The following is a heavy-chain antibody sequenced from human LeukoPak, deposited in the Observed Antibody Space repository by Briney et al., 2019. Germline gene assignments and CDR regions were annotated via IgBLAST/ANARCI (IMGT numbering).Heavy chain of an antibody. J-gene: IGHJ3*02. CDR1: GFTFSSYA. CDR3: ARVRGSYFAWGAFDI. CDR2: ISYDGSNK. D-gene: IGHD1-26*01. V-gene: IGHV3-30*01. Sequence: GGSPRLSCAASGFTFSSYAMHWVRQAPGKGLEWVAVISYDGSNKYYADSVKGRFTISRDNSKNTLYLQMNSLRAEDTAVYYCARVRGSYFAWGAFDIWGQGTMVTVSS.